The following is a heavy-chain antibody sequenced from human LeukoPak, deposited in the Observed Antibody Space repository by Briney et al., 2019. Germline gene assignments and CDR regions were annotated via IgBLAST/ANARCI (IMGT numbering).Heavy chain of an antibody. CDR2: IYYNGRT. D-gene: IGHD6-19*01. Sequence: SETLSLTCTVSGGSISSSSYYWGWIRQPPGKGLECIGSIYYNGRTFYNPSLKSRVTISVDTSKNHFSLKLSSVTAADTAVYYCARQGYSSGYADFDYWGQGTLVTVSS. CDR3: ARQGYSSGYADFDY. V-gene: IGHV4-39*01. J-gene: IGHJ4*02. CDR1: GGSISSSSYY.